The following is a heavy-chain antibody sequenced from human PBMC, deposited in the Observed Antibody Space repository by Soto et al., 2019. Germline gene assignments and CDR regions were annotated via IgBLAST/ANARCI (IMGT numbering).Heavy chain of an antibody. CDR1: GGSFSGYY. J-gene: IGHJ5*02. CDR3: ARRTDILVLLAVRGPPNWFDP. CDR2: INHSGST. V-gene: IGHV4-34*01. D-gene: IGHD2-2*01. Sequence: PSETLSLTCAVYGGSFSGYYWSWIRQPPGKGLEWIGEINHSGSTNYNPSLKSRVTISVDTSKNQFSLKLSSVTAADTAVYYCARRTDILVLLAVRGPPNWFDPWGQGTLGTVSS.